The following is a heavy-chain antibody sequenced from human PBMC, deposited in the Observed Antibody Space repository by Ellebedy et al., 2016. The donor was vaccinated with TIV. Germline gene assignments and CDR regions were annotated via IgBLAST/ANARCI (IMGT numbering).Heavy chain of an antibody. CDR3: ASPKSAVAGRYYYYYGMDV. V-gene: IGHV1-2*02. D-gene: IGHD6-19*01. J-gene: IGHJ6*02. CDR1: GYTFTGYY. Sequence: ASVKVSXXASGYTFTGYYMHWVRQAPGQGLEWMGWINPNSGGTNYAQKFQGRVTMTRDTSISTAYMELSRLRSDDTAVYYCASPKSAVAGRYYYYYGMDVWGQGTTVTVSS. CDR2: INPNSGGT.